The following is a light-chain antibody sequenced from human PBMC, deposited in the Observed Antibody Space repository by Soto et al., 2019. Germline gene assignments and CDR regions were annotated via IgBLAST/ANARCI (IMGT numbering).Light chain of an antibody. J-gene: IGKJ5*01. CDR2: GAS. Sequence: IVITHSPAPLSVSPGGRATLSCVSSQSVSSNLAWYQQKPGQAPRLLIYGASTRATGIPARFSGSGSGTEFTLTISSLQSEDFAVYYCQQYNNWPPITFGQGTRLEI. CDR1: QSVSSN. V-gene: IGKV3-15*01. CDR3: QQYNNWPPIT.